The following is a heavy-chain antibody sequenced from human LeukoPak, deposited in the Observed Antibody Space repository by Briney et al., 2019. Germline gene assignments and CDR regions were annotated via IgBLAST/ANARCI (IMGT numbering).Heavy chain of an antibody. V-gene: IGHV4-39*01. CDR2: IYYSGRT. CDR3: ARSPSPYSSGWYFDY. CDR1: GGSVSSDSYY. J-gene: IGHJ4*02. Sequence: SETLSLTCTVSGGSVSSDSYYWGWIRQPPGKGLEWIGSIYYSGRTYYNPSLNSRVTISVDTSKNQFSLQLNSVTPEDTAVYYCARSPSPYSSGWYFDYWGQGTLVTVSS. D-gene: IGHD6-19*01.